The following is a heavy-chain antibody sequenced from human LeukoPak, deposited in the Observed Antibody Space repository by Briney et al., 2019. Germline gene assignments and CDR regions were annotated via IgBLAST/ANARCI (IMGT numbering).Heavy chain of an antibody. Sequence: PGGSLRLSCAASGFTFSSYWMSWVRQAPGKGLEWVANIKQDGSEKYYVDSVTGRFTISRDNAKNSLYLQMNSLRAEDTAVYYCAGGYSSGHSPSGYWGQGTLVTVSS. J-gene: IGHJ4*02. D-gene: IGHD2-15*01. CDR2: IKQDGSEK. V-gene: IGHV3-7*01. CDR3: AGGYSSGHSPSGY. CDR1: GFTFSSYW.